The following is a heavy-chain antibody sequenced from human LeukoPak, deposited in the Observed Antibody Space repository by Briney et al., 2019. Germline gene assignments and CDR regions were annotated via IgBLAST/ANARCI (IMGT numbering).Heavy chain of an antibody. J-gene: IGHJ4*02. V-gene: IGHV3-11*01. CDR3: AREEMTTVSTIDF. Sequence: GGSLRLPCAASGFTFSDYYMSWIRQTPGKGLEWVSSITKGGNTIYYADSVEGRFTISRDNAKNSLDLQMNSLRAEDTAAYYCAREEMTTVSTIDFWGQGTLVIVSS. D-gene: IGHD4-17*01. CDR2: ITKGGNTI. CDR1: GFTFSDYY.